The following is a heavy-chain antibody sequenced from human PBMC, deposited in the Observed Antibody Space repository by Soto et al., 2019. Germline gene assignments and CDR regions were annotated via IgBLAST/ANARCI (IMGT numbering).Heavy chain of an antibody. CDR2: IWYDGSNK. CDR3: ARELRGYCSGGSCYSSSLGDWFDP. CDR1: GFTFSSYG. Sequence: GGSLRLSCAASGFTFSSYGMHWVRQAPGKGLEWVAVIWYDGSNKYYADSVKGRFTISRDNSKNTLYLQMNSLRAEDTAVYYCARELRGYCSGGSCYSSSLGDWFDPWGQGTLVTVSS. D-gene: IGHD2-15*01. V-gene: IGHV3-33*01. J-gene: IGHJ5*02.